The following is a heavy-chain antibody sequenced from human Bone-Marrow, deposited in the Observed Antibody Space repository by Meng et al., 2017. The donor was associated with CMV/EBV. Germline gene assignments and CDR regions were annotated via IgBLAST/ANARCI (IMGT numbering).Heavy chain of an antibody. CDR1: GGSTSSYY. CDR2: IYYSGST. V-gene: IGHV4-59*01. D-gene: IGHD2-2*01. CDR3: ARDSRVLGMDG. J-gene: IGHJ6*02. Sequence: GSLRLSCTVSGGSTSSYYWSWIRQPPGKGLEWIGYIYYSGSTNYNPSLKSRVTMSVDTSKNQFSLNLSSVTAADTAVYYCARDSRVLGMDGWGQGTTVTVSS.